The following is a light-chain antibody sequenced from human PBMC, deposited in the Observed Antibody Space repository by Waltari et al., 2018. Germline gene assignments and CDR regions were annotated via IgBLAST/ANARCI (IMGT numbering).Light chain of an antibody. Sequence: EILMTHSPATLSVSPGERATLSCRASQSVSSNLAWYQQKPGQALRLLIYDASTRAPSTPARFRGSGSGTEFALTISSLQSEDSAVYYCQQYNHWPPISFGQGTRLEIK. CDR1: QSVSSN. J-gene: IGKJ5*01. V-gene: IGKV3-15*01. CDR3: QQYNHWPPIS. CDR2: DAS.